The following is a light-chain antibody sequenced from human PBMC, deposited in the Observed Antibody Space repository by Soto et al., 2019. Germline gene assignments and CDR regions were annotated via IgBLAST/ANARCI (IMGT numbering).Light chain of an antibody. J-gene: IGLJ1*01. CDR1: SSDVGGYNY. CDR3: SSYTSSSTYV. V-gene: IGLV2-14*01. Sequence: QSVLTQPASVSGSPGQSITISCTGTSSDVGGYNYVSWYQQHPGKAPKLMIYEVSNRPSGVSNRFSGSKSGNTASPTISGLQAEVEADYYCSSYTSSSTYVFGTGTKVTVL. CDR2: EVS.